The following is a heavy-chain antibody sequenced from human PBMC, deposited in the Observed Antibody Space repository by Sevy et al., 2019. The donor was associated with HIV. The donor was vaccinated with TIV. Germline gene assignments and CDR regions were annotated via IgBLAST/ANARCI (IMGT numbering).Heavy chain of an antibody. J-gene: IGHJ5*02. CDR2: THSNGNT. CDR1: GGSISGYY. CDR3: TRDRYTLVRGIIMTWFDP. V-gene: IGHV4-59*01. Sequence: SETLSLTCTVSGGSISGYYWSWIRQSPGKGLEWIAYTHSNGNTNYNPSLKSRVTISIDTSKNQFHLKLSSVTAADTAVYYCTRDRYTLVRGIIMTWFDPWGQGTLVTVSS. D-gene: IGHD3-10*01.